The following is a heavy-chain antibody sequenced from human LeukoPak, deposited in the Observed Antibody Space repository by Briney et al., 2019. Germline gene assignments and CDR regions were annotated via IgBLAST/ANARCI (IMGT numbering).Heavy chain of an antibody. D-gene: IGHD6-13*01. CDR3: TRRIAAAGANYYYYGMDV. CDR1: GGTFSSYA. Sequence: SVKVSCKASGGTFSSYAISWVRQAPGQGLEWMGGIIPIFGTANYAQKFQGRVTITADESTSTAYMELSSLRSEDTAVYYCTRRIAAAGANYYYYGMDVWGQGTTVTVSS. V-gene: IGHV1-69*13. CDR2: IIPIFGTA. J-gene: IGHJ6*02.